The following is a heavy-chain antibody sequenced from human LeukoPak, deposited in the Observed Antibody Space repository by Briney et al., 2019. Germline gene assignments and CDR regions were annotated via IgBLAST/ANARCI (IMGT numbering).Heavy chain of an antibody. CDR3: ARDRGAVAATWFDY. J-gene: IGHJ4*02. Sequence: GGSLRLSCAASGFTFSGYYMSWIRQAPGKGLEWVSCIGSSSSYTNYADSVKGRFTISRDNAKNSLYLQMDGMRAEDTAVYYCARDRGAVAATWFDYWGQGTLVTVSS. D-gene: IGHD6-19*01. CDR1: GFTFSGYY. CDR2: IGSSSSYT. V-gene: IGHV3-11*05.